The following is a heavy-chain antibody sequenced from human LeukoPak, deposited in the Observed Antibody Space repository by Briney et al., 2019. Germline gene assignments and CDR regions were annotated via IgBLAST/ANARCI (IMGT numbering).Heavy chain of an antibody. D-gene: IGHD3-10*01. CDR2: IESKTDGGTT. J-gene: IGHJ4*02. CDR3: TTYGSGRKFDY. V-gene: IGHV3-15*04. CDR1: GFSFSDAW. Sequence: GGSLRLSCAASGFSFSDAWMSWVRQIPGKGLEWVGRIESKTDGGTTAYAAPVKGRFTISRDDSTNTLYLQMNSLKSEDTAVYYCTTYGSGRKFDYWGQGILVTVSS.